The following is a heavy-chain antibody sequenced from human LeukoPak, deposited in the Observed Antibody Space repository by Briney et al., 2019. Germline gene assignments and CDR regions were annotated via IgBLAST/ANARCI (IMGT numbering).Heavy chain of an antibody. D-gene: IGHD3-22*01. CDR2: ISYDGSNK. J-gene: IGHJ4*02. CDR3: ASEIDSSGYALDY. Sequence: PGGSLRLSCAASGFTFSSYGMHWVRQAPGKGLEWVAVISYDGSNKYYADSVKGRFTISRDNSKNTLYLQMNSLRAEDTAVYYCASEIDSSGYALDYWGQGTLVTVSS. CDR1: GFTFSSYG. V-gene: IGHV3-30*19.